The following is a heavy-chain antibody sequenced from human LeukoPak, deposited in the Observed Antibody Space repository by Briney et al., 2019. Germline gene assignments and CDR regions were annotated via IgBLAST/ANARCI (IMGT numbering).Heavy chain of an antibody. CDR3: ARARFSGSYSFDY. Sequence: GGSLRLSCAASGFTFRSYWMHWVRQAPGKGLVWVSRINSDGSSTSYADSVKGRFTISRDNAKNTLYLQMNSLRAEDTAVYYCARARFSGSYSFDYWGQGTLVTVSS. CDR1: GFTFRSYW. D-gene: IGHD1-26*01. CDR2: INSDGSST. J-gene: IGHJ4*02. V-gene: IGHV3-74*01.